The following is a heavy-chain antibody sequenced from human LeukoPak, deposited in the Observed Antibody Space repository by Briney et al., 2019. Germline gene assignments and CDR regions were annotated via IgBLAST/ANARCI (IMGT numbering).Heavy chain of an antibody. J-gene: IGHJ3*02. CDR1: GFTFDDYA. V-gene: IGHV3-43*02. CDR3: VKDPTVEMATIEAINDAFDI. CDR2: ISGDGGST. D-gene: IGHD5-24*01. Sequence: GGSLRLSCAASGFTFDDYAMHWVRQAPGKGLEWVSLISGDGGSTYYADSVKGRFTISRDNSKNSLYLQMNSLRTEDTALHYCVKDPTVEMATIEAINDAFDIWGQGTMVTVSS.